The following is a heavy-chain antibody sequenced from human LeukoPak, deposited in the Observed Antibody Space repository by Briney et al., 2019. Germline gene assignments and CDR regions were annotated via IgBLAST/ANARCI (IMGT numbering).Heavy chain of an antibody. CDR2: ISYDGSNE. CDR3: ARDLLDIAARLYYFDY. V-gene: IGHV3-30*04. D-gene: IGHD6-6*01. J-gene: IGHJ4*02. CDR1: GFTFSSYV. Sequence: GRSLRLSCAASGFTFSSYVMHWVRQAPGKGLEWVAIISYDGSNEYYADSVKGRFTISRDNSKNTLYLQMNSLRAADTAVYYCARDLLDIAARLYYFDYWGQGTLVTVSS.